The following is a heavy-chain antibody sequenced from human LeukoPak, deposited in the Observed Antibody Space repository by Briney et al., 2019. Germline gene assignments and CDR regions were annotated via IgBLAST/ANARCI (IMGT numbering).Heavy chain of an antibody. CDR1: GGSFSGYY. Sequence: SSETLSLTCAVYGGSFSGYYWSWIRQPPGKGLEWIGEINHSGSTNYNPSLKSRVTISVDTSKNQFSLKLSSVTAADTAVYYCARDSSGWYRLIDYWGQGTPVTVSS. D-gene: IGHD6-19*01. CDR3: ARDSSGWYRLIDY. J-gene: IGHJ4*02. V-gene: IGHV4-34*01. CDR2: INHSGST.